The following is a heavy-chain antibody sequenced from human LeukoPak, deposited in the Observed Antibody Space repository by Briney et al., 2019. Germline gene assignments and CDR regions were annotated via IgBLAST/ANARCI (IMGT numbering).Heavy chain of an antibody. CDR1: GFTFSSYS. D-gene: IGHD3/OR15-3a*01. J-gene: IGHJ5*02. CDR3: ARDSSGLVIPLGFDP. V-gene: IGHV3-21*01. Sequence: GGSLRHSCAASGFTFSSYSMNWVRQAPGKGLESVSSISSSSSYIYYADSVKGRFTISRDNAKNSLYLQMNSLRAEDTAVYYCARDSSGLVIPLGFDPWGQGALVTVSS. CDR2: ISSSSSYI.